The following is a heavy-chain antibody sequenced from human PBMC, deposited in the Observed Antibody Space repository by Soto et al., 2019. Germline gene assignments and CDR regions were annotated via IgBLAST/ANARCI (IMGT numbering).Heavy chain of an antibody. J-gene: IGHJ4*02. CDR3: ARAMVRGTIDY. CDR1: GFTFSSYD. CDR2: IGTAGDT. D-gene: IGHD3-10*01. Sequence: GGSLRLSCAASGFTFSSYDMHWVRQATGKGLEWVSAIGTAGDTYYPGSVKGRFTISRENAKNSLYLQMNSLRAGDTAVYYCARAMVRGTIDYWGQGTLVTVSS. V-gene: IGHV3-13*01.